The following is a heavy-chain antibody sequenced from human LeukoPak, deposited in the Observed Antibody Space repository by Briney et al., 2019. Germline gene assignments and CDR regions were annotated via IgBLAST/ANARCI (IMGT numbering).Heavy chain of an antibody. CDR2: ISSDGSSS. D-gene: IGHD1-1*01. V-gene: IGHV3-74*01. CDR3: ARMATAFDY. Sequence: PGGSLRLSCAASGFTFSNPWMHWVRQVPGKGLLWVSRISSDGSSSIYADSVKGRSTISRDNAKNTLYLQMNSLRAEDTAVYYCARMATAFDYWGQGTLVTVSS. CDR1: GFTFSNPW. J-gene: IGHJ4*02.